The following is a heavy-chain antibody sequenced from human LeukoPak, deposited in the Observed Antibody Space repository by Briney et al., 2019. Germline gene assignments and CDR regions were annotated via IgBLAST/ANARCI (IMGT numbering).Heavy chain of an antibody. CDR3: ARDLSGVAGYTYGRGIDY. J-gene: IGHJ4*02. V-gene: IGHV3-48*04. Sequence: GGSLRLSCAASGFTFSSYSMNWVRRAPGKGLEWVSYISSSSSTIYYADSVKGRFTISRDNAKTSLYLQMNSLRAEDTAVYYCARDLSGVAGYTYGRGIDYWGQGTLVTVSS. D-gene: IGHD5-18*01. CDR1: GFTFSSYS. CDR2: ISSSSSTI.